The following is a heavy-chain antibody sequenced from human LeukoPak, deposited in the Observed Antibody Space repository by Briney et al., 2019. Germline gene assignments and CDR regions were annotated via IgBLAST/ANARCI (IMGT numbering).Heavy chain of an antibody. V-gene: IGHV3-33*06. CDR1: GFTFSSYG. CDR3: AKDRSGGSYYFDY. D-gene: IGHD1-26*01. J-gene: IGHJ4*02. Sequence: PGGSLRPSCAASGFTFSSYGMPRVRQAPGKGLEWGAVIWYDGGNKYYADSGKGRFTISRDNSKHTQYLQMNSLRAEDTAVYYCAKDRSGGSYYFDYWGQGTLVTVSS. CDR2: IWYDGGNK.